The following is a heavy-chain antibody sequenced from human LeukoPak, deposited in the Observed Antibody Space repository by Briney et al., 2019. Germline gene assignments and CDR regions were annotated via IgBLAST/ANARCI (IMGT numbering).Heavy chain of an antibody. V-gene: IGHV3-73*01. D-gene: IGHD6-25*01. J-gene: IGHJ4*02. CDR3: TRLSGDLTFDY. CDR1: GFTFSDSA. Sequence: GGSLRLSCAASGFTFSDSAMHWVRQASGKGLEWIGRIRSKANGYATAYAASVKDRFTISRDDSKNAAYLQMNSLKTEDTAVYYCTRLSGDLTFDYWGQGTLVNVSS. CDR2: IRSKANGYAT.